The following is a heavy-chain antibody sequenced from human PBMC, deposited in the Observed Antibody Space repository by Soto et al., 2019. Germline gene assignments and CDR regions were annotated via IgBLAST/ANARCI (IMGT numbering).Heavy chain of an antibody. D-gene: IGHD6-19*01. CDR3: ARDDSAVAGEGFVDY. J-gene: IGHJ4*02. Sequence: GASVKVSCKASGYTFTSYGISWVRQAPGQGLEWMGWISAYNGNTNYAQKLQGRVTMTTDTSTSTAYMELRSLRSDDTAVYYCARDDSAVAGEGFVDYWGQGTLVTVSS. CDR2: ISAYNGNT. V-gene: IGHV1-18*01. CDR1: GYTFTSYG.